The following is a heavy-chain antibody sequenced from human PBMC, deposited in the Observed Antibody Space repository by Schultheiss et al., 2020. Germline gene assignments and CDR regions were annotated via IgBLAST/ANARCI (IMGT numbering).Heavy chain of an antibody. Sequence: SETLSLTCAVYGGSFSGYYWSWIRQPPGKGLEWIGEINHSGSTNYNPSLKSRVTISVDTSKNQFSLKLSSVTAADTAVYYCARDPRQNKYNWFDPWGQGTLVTVSS. V-gene: IGHV4-34*01. D-gene: IGHD2/OR15-2a*01. J-gene: IGHJ5*02. CDR2: INHSGST. CDR1: GGSFSGYY. CDR3: ARDPRQNKYNWFDP.